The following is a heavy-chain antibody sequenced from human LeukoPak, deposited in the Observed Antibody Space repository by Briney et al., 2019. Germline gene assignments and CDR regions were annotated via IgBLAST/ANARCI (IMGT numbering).Heavy chain of an antibody. CDR2: IYADGNT. CDR1: GFIVNTNY. D-gene: IGHD4-17*01. CDR3: ARDSYGDANFDT. V-gene: IGHV3-53*01. J-gene: IGHJ4*02. Sequence: GGSLRLSCAASGFIVNTNYMSWVRQAPGRGLEWVSFIYADGNTYYADSVKGRFTISRDISKNAVFLQMNSLRAEDTAVYYCARDSYGDANFDTWGQGTLVTASS.